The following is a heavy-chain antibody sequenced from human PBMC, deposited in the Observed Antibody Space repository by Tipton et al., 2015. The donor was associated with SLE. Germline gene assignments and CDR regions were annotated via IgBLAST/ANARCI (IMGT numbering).Heavy chain of an antibody. CDR3: ARDLGRLGEGRDYFDY. J-gene: IGHJ4*02. D-gene: IGHD3-16*01. CDR1: GGSISSYY. CDR2: IYYSGST. V-gene: IGHV4-59*01. Sequence: TLSLTCTVSGGSISSYYWSWIRQPPGKGLEWIGYIYYSGSTNYNPSPKSRVTISVDTSKNQFSLKLSSVTAADTAVYYCARDLGRLGEGRDYFDYWGQGTLVTVSS.